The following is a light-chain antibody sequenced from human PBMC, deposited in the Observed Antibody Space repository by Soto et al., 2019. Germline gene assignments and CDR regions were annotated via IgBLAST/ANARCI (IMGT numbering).Light chain of an antibody. V-gene: IGKV1-39*01. CDR2: AAS. CDR1: QSISSC. CDR3: QQLNSYPWT. J-gene: IGKJ1*01. Sequence: IQMTQSPASRSSSVGDRVTITCRASQSISSCLNWYQQKPGKAPKLLIYAASSLQSGVPSRFSGSGSGTDFTLTISSLQPEDFATYYCQQLNSYPWTFGQGTKVDIK.